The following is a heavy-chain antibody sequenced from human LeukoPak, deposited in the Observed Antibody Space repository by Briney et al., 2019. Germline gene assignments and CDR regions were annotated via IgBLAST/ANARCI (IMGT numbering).Heavy chain of an antibody. V-gene: IGHV3-23*01. CDR1: GLTFTNFG. CDR2: ICGSGSDT. Sequence: PGGSLRLSCAASGLTFTNFGMTWVREAPGGGLGWVSSICGSGSDTYYADSVKGGFTISRDNSKNTLYVQMVSLRAEDTAIYYCAGSSGWWAHDYWGQGTLVTVSS. D-gene: IGHD6-19*01. CDR3: AGSSGWWAHDY. J-gene: IGHJ4*02.